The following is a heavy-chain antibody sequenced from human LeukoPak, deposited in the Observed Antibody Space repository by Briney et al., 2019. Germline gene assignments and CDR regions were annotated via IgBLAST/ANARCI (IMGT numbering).Heavy chain of an antibody. D-gene: IGHD6-19*01. J-gene: IGHJ4*02. CDR2: MNPHSGDT. V-gene: IGHV1-8*01. Sequence: GASVKVSCKASGYTFTSFDFTWVRQAPGQGLEWMGWMNPHSGDTVYAQKFQGRVTMTSNASISTAYMELSSLRSEDTAVYYCATDFRLSSGRTFDYWGQGTLVTVSS. CDR3: ATDFRLSSGRTFDY. CDR1: GYTFTSFD.